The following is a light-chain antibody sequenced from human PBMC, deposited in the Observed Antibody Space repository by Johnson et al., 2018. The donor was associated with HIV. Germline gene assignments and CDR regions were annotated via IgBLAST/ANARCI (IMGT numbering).Light chain of an antibody. V-gene: IGLV1-51*01. CDR1: SSNIGNNY. J-gene: IGLJ1*01. CDR2: DNN. CDR3: GTWYSSLSAEV. Sequence: QSVLTQPPSVSAAPGQKVTISCSGSSSNIGNNYVSWYQQLPGTAPKLLIYDNNKRPSGIPDRFSGSTSGTSATLGITGLQSGDEADYYCGTWYSSLSAEVFGTGTKVTVL.